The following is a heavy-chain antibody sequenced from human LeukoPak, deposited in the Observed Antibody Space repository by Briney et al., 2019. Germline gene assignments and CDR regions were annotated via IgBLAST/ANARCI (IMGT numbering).Heavy chain of an antibody. CDR2: INPSAGST. Sequence: ASVKVSCRASGYTFTSHYIHWVRQAPRQRLEWMGIINPSAGSTSYPQKFQGRVTMTRDTSTSTVYMELSSLRSEDTAVYYCAAPGASGFVGNFWSGPLDFWGQGTLVTVSS. V-gene: IGHV1-46*01. CDR3: AAPGASGFVGNFWSGPLDF. D-gene: IGHD3-3*01. CDR1: GYTFTSHY. J-gene: IGHJ4*02.